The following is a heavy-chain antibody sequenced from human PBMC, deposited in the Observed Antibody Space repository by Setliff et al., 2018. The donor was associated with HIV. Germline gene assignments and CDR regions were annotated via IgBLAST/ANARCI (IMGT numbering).Heavy chain of an antibody. V-gene: IGHV4-39*01. CDR2: IYYSGST. D-gene: IGHD1-26*01. CDR1: GGSISSSSYY. J-gene: IGHJ4*01. Sequence: SETLSLTCTVSGGSISSSSYYWGWIRQPPGKGLEWIGSIYYSGSTYYNPSLKSRVTISIDTSKNQFSLRLSSVTAADTAVYYCARQGEVGAPFDYWG. CDR3: ARQGEVGAPFDY.